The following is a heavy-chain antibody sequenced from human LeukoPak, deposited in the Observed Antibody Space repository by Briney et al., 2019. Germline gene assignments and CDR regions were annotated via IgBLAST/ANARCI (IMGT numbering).Heavy chain of an antibody. J-gene: IGHJ5*02. CDR3: ARGGSGWYVNWFDP. V-gene: IGHV4-59*01. CDR1: GGSISSYY. D-gene: IGHD6-19*01. CDR2: IYYTGIT. Sequence: SETLSLTCTVSGGSISSYYWSWIRQPPGKGLECIGYIYYTGITNYNPSLKSRVTISVDTSKNQFSLRLSSVTAADTAIYYCARGGSGWYVNWFDPWGQGTLVTVSS.